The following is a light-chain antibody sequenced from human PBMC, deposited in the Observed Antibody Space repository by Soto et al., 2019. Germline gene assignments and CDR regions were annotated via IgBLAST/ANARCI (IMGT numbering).Light chain of an antibody. V-gene: IGKV1-39*01. CDR2: AAS. J-gene: IGKJ3*01. Sequence: DIQMTPSPSSLSASVGDRVTITCRASQSISSYLNWYQQKPGKAPKLLIYAASSLQSGVPSRFSGSGSGQDFTLTISSLQPEECPTYCCLQSYSTPSFTFGPGPKGDIK. CDR1: QSISSY. CDR3: LQSYSTPSFT.